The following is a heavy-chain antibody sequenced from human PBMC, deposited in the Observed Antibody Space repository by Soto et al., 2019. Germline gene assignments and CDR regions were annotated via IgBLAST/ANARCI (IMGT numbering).Heavy chain of an antibody. CDR1: GGSISSGGYY. CDR3: ARGTQVGVVVITPNWFDP. V-gene: IGHV4-31*03. Sequence: QVQLQESGPGLVKPSQTLSLTCTVSGGSISSGGYYWSWIRQHPGKGLEWIGYIYYSGSTYYNPSLKSRVTISVDTSKNQFSLKLSSVTAADTAVYYCARGTQVGVVVITPNWFDPWGQGTLVTVSS. CDR2: IYYSGST. J-gene: IGHJ5*02. D-gene: IGHD3-22*01.